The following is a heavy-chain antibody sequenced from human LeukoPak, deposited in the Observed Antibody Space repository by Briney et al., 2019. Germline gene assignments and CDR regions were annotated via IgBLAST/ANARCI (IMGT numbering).Heavy chain of an antibody. CDR3: ARVKQQLVRLLGRDTTYYYYYYMDV. CDR1: GFTFSSYW. D-gene: IGHD6-13*01. V-gene: IGHV3-74*01. CDR2: INSDGSST. Sequence: GGSLRLSCAASGFTFSSYWMHWVRQAPGKGLVWVSRINSDGSSTNYADYVKGRFTISRDNAKNTLYLQMNSLRAEDTAVYYCARVKQQLVRLLGRDTTYYYYYYMDVWGKGTTVTVSS. J-gene: IGHJ6*03.